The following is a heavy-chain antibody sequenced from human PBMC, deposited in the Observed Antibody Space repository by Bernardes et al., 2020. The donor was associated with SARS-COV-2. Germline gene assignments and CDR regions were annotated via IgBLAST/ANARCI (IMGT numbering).Heavy chain of an antibody. J-gene: IGHJ6*02. Sequence: GSLRLSCAASGFTFSSYWMSWVRQAPGKGLEWVANIKQDGSEKYYVDSVKGRFTISRDNAKNSLYLQMNSLRAEDTAVYYCARDSYYGGNSYYYYGMDVWGQGTTVTVSS. CDR3: ARDSYYGGNSYYYYGMDV. CDR2: IKQDGSEK. CDR1: GFTFSSYW. D-gene: IGHD4-17*01. V-gene: IGHV3-7*01.